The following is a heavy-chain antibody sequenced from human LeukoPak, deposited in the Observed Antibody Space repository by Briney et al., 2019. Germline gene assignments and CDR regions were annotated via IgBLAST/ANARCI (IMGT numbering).Heavy chain of an antibody. CDR1: AFSLSAYN. J-gene: IGHJ4*02. CDR3: ARDRGGYFDWLFEFDY. D-gene: IGHD3-9*01. V-gene: IGHV3-53*01. Sequence: GGSLRLSCAASAFSLSAYNMNWVRQAPGKGLEWVSVIYSGGSTYYADSVKGRFTISRDNSKNTLYLQMNSLRAEDTAVYYCARDRGGYFDWLFEFDYWGQGTLVTVSS. CDR2: IYSGGST.